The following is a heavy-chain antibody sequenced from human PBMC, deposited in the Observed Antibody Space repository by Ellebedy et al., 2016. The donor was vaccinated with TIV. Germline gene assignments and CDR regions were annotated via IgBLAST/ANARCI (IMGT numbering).Heavy chain of an antibody. CDR2: INHSGST. D-gene: IGHD3-22*01. Sequence: MPSETLSLTCAVYGGSFSGYYWSWIRQPPGKGLEWIGEINHSGSTNYNPSLKSRVTISVDTSKNQFSLKLSSVTAADTAVYYCARHAYYYDSSGYYSRTTYFDYWGQGTLVTVSS. J-gene: IGHJ4*02. V-gene: IGHV4-34*01. CDR3: ARHAYYYDSSGYYSRTTYFDY. CDR1: GGSFSGYY.